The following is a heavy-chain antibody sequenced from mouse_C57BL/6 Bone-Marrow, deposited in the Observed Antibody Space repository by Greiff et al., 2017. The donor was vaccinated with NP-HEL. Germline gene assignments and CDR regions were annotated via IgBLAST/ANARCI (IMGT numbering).Heavy chain of an antibody. CDR3: AKDGMDYYGSSSWYFDV. J-gene: IGHJ1*03. Sequence: QVQLQESGPGLVAPSQSLSITCTVSGFSLTSYGVSWVRQPPGKGLEWLGVIWGDGGTNSYSALISRLSISKDNSTSQVFLKLNSLQTDDTATYYCAKDGMDYYGSSSWYFDVWGTGTTVTVSA. CDR2: IWGDGGT. CDR1: GFSLTSYG. V-gene: IGHV2-3*01. D-gene: IGHD1-1*01.